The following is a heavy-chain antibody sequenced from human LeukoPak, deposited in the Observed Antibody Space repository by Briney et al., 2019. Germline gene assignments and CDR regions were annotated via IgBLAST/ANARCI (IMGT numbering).Heavy chain of an antibody. J-gene: IGHJ1*01. CDR1: GFTFSSYG. CDR3: ARDLSGYSYGWYFQH. CDR2: IWYDGSNK. D-gene: IGHD5-18*01. V-gene: IGHV3-33*01. Sequence: PGGSLRLSCAASGFTFSSYGMHWVRQAPGKGLEWGAVIWYDGSNKYYADSVKGRFTISRDNSKNTLYLQMNSLRAEDTAVYYCARDLSGYSYGWYFQHWGQGTLVTVSS.